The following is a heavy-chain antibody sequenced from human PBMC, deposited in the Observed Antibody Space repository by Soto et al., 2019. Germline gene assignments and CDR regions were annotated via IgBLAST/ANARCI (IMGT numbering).Heavy chain of an antibody. J-gene: IGHJ3*02. D-gene: IGHD2-2*01. CDR3: AREDCSRTSCYFGYYGSGTAFDI. CDR1: GYTFTGYY. Sequence: QVQLVQSGAEVKKPGASVKVSCKASGYTFTGYYMHWVRQAPGQGLEWMGWINPNSGGTNYAQKFQGWVTMTRDTSISTAYMELSRLRSDDTAVYYCAREDCSRTSCYFGYYGSGTAFDIWGQGTMVTVSS. V-gene: IGHV1-2*04. CDR2: INPNSGGT.